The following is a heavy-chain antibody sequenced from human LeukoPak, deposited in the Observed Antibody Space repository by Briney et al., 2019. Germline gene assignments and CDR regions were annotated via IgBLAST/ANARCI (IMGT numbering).Heavy chain of an antibody. CDR1: GYTFTSYY. J-gene: IGHJ3*02. D-gene: IGHD3-9*01. V-gene: IGHV1-46*01. CDR3: ARGYYDILTGRRSDAFDI. Sequence: ASVKVSCKASGYTFTSYYMHWVRQAPGQGLEWMGIINPSGGSTSYAQKFQGRVTMTRDTSTSTVYMELSSLRSEDTAVYYCARGYYDILTGRRSDAFDIWGQGTMVTVSS. CDR2: INPSGGST.